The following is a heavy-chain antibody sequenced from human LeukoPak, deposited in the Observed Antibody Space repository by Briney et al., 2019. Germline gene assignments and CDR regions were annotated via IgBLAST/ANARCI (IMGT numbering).Heavy chain of an antibody. CDR2: INPSGGST. D-gene: IGHD2-15*01. J-gene: IGHJ6*02. V-gene: IGHV1-46*01. Sequence: ASVKVSCKASGYTFTGYYMHWVRQAPGQGLEWMGIINPSGGSTSYAQKFQGRVTMTRDTSTSTVYMELSSLRSEDTAVYYCARRTYCSGGSCYLSFGMDVWGQGTTVTVSS. CDR1: GYTFTGYY. CDR3: ARRTYCSGGSCYLSFGMDV.